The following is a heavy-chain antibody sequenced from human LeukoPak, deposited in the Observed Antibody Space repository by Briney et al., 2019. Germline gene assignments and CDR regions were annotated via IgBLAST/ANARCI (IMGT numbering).Heavy chain of an antibody. CDR1: GFTFSNYW. D-gene: IGHD1-14*01. CDR3: ARDGIITGLFDY. Sequence: QPGGSLRLSCAAPGFTFSNYWMSWVRQAPGKGLEWVANIKQDGSEKYYVDSVKGRFTISRDNVKNSLYLQMDSLRAEDTAVYYCARDGIITGLFDYWGQGTLVTVSS. CDR2: IKQDGSEK. V-gene: IGHV3-7*01. J-gene: IGHJ4*02.